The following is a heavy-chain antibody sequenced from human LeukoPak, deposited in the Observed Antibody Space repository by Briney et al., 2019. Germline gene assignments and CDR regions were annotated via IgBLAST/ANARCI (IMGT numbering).Heavy chain of an antibody. D-gene: IGHD6-19*01. J-gene: IGHJ3*02. CDR3: ARAAVARSAFDI. CDR1: GYTFTSYG. Sequence: ASVKVSCKASGYTFTSYGISWVRQAPGQGLEWMGWISAYNGNTNYVQKLRGRVTMTTDTSTSTAYMELRSLRSDDTGVYYCARAAVARSAFDIWGQGTMVTVSS. CDR2: ISAYNGNT. V-gene: IGHV1-18*01.